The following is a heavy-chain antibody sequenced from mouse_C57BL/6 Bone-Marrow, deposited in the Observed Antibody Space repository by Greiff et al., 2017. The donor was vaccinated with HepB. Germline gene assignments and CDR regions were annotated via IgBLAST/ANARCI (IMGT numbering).Heavy chain of an antibody. D-gene: IGHD2-3*01. V-gene: IGHV1-81*01. Sequence: QVQLQQSGAELARPGASVKLSCKASGYTFTSYGISWVKQRTGQGLEWIGEIYPRSGNTYYNEKFKGKATLTADKSSSTAYMELRSLTSEDSAVYFCARPYDGYYDYAMDDWGQGTSVTVSS. CDR3: ARPYDGYYDYAMDD. CDR2: IYPRSGNT. J-gene: IGHJ4*01. CDR1: GYTFTSYG.